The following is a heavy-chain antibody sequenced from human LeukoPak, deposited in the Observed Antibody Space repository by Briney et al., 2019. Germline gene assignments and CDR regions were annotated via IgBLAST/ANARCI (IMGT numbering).Heavy chain of an antibody. CDR1: GFTFSSYA. CDR3: AKPLYDSSGYYLEIFDY. V-gene: IGHV3-23*01. J-gene: IGHJ4*02. Sequence: GGSLRLSCAASGFTFSSYAMSWVRQAPGKGLEWVSAISGSGGSTYYADSVKGRFTISRDNSKNTLYLQMNSLRAEDTAVYYCAKPLYDSSGYYLEIFDYRGQGTLVTVSS. CDR2: ISGSGGST. D-gene: IGHD3-22*01.